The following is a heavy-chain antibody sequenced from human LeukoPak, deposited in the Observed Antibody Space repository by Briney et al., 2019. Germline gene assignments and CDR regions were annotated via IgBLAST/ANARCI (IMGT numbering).Heavy chain of an antibody. CDR3: AKARRGYSYGEGYFDY. CDR2: ISGSGGST. V-gene: IGHV3-23*01. Sequence: GGSLRLSCAASGFTFSNYAMSWVRQAPGKGLEWVSAISGSGGSTDYADSVKGRFTISRDNSKNTLYLQMNSLRAEDTAVYYCAKARRGYSYGEGYFDYWGQGTLVTVSS. CDR1: GFTFSNYA. D-gene: IGHD5-18*01. J-gene: IGHJ4*02.